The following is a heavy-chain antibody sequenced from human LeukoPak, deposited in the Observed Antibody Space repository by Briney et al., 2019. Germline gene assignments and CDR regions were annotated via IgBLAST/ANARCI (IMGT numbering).Heavy chain of an antibody. V-gene: IGHV4-39*07. CDR2: IYYSGST. J-gene: IGHJ3*02. D-gene: IGHD3-22*01. Sequence: SETLSLTCTVSGGSISSSSYYWGWIRQPPGKGLEWIGSIYYSGSTYYNPSLKSRVTISVDTSKNQFSLKLSSVTAADTAVYYCAREGYYDSSGYYWDASDIWGQGTMVTVSS. CDR3: AREGYYDSSGYYWDASDI. CDR1: GGSISSSSYY.